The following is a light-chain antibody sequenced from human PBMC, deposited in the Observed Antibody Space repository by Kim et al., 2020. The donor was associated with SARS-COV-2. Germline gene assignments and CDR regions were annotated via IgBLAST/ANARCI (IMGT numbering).Light chain of an antibody. V-gene: IGLV3-19*01. CDR2: GKN. CDR3: NSRDSSTNHLV. CDR1: SLRNYY. Sequence: LGQTVMITCQGDSLRNYYASWYQQKPGQAPVVVIYGKNNRLSGIPDRFSGSTSGNTASLTITGAQAEDEAVYYCNSRDSSTNHLVFGGGTQLTVL. J-gene: IGLJ2*01.